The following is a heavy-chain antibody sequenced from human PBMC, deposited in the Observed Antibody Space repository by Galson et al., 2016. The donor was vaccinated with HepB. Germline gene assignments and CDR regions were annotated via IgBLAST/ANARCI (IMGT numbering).Heavy chain of an antibody. CDR3: ARGTTESDYPSYYGLDV. D-gene: IGHD4-11*01. V-gene: IGHV3-33*01. CDR1: GFTFSSHG. J-gene: IGHJ6*02. CDR2: IWYGDVNIK. Sequence: SLRLSCAASGFTFSSHGMHWVRQAPGKGLEWLAVIWYGDVNIKVYADSVKSRFTISRDNSKNTLFLQMNSLRADDTAVYYCARGTTESDYPSYYGLDVWGQGATVTVSS.